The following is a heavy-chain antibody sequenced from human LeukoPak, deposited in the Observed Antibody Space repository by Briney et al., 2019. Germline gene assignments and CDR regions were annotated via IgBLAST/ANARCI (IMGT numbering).Heavy chain of an antibody. CDR2: ISHDGSSK. V-gene: IGHV3-30-3*01. CDR1: GFTFSSCA. D-gene: IGHD2-21*02. CDR3: ARAKTVNGHLDY. J-gene: IGHJ4*02. Sequence: GGSLRLSCAASGFTFSSCAMHWVRQAPGKGLEWVAVISHDGSSKYYADSVKGRFTISRDNSKNTLYLQMNSLRAEDTAVYYCARAKTVNGHLDYWGQGTLVTVSS.